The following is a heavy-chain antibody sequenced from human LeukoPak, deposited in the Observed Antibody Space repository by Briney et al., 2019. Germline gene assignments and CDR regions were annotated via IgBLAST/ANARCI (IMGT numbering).Heavy chain of an antibody. CDR1: VYTFTSYD. CDR3: ALLYYDSSGYVVP. J-gene: IGHJ5*02. V-gene: IGHV1-8*01. D-gene: IGHD3-22*01. CDR2: MNPNSGNT. Sequence: ASVKVSCNASVYTFTSYDINWVRQATGQGLEWMGWMNPNSGNTGYAQKFQGRVTMTRNTSISTAYMELSSLRSEDTAVYYCALLYYDSSGYVVPWGQGTLVTVSS.